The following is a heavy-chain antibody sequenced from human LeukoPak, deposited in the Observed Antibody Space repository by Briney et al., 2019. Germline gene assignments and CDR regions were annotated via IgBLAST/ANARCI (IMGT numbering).Heavy chain of an antibody. CDR3: ARGLTGSSSFVDY. J-gene: IGHJ4*02. V-gene: IGHV3-21*01. CDR2: ISSSSSYI. D-gene: IGHD6-6*01. Sequence: GGSLRLSCAASGLNFSSYSMNWVRQAPGKGLEWVSSISSSSSYIYYADSVKGRFTISRDNAKNSLYLQMNSLRAEDTAVYYCARGLTGSSSFVDYWGQGTLVTVSS. CDR1: GLNFSSYS.